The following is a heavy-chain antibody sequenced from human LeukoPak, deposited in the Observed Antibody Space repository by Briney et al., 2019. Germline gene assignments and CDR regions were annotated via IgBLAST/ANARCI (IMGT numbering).Heavy chain of an antibody. CDR3: ARAYSSGWYVHNWFDP. J-gene: IGHJ5*02. V-gene: IGHV4-39*01. CDR1: GSSISSSSYY. Sequence: SETLSLTCTVSGSSISSSSYYWGWIRQPPGKGLEWIGSIYYSGSTYYNPSLKSRVTISVDTSKNQFSLKLSSVTAADTAVYYCARAYSSGWYVHNWFDPWGQGTLVTVSS. D-gene: IGHD6-19*01. CDR2: IYYSGST.